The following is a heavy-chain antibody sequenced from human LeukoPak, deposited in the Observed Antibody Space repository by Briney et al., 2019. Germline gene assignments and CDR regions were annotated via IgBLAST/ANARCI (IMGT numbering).Heavy chain of an antibody. D-gene: IGHD2-15*01. J-gene: IGHJ4*02. CDR2: ISYDGSNK. CDR1: GFTFSSYA. V-gene: IGHV3-30*04. CDR3: AKDQSRYCSGGSCYSGDY. Sequence: GGSLRLSCAASGFTFSSYAMHWVRQAPGKGLEWVAVISYDGSNKYYADSVKGRFTISRDNSKNTLYLQMNSLRAEDTAVYYCAKDQSRYCSGGSCYSGDYWGQGTLVTVSS.